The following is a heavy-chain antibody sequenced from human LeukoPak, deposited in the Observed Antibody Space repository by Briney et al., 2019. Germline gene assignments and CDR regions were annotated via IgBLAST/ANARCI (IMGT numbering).Heavy chain of an antibody. CDR2: IYYSGRT. V-gene: IGHV4-30-2*01. CDR3: ARGYGDNSGAFDI. Sequence: SETLSLTCTVSGGSIMVAAYSWSWIRQPPGRGLEWIGYIYYSGRTYYNPSLKSRVTISLDRSKNQFSLKVSSVTAADTAVYFCARGYGDNSGAFDIWGQGTLVAVSS. J-gene: IGHJ3*02. D-gene: IGHD4-23*01. CDR1: GGSIMVAAYS.